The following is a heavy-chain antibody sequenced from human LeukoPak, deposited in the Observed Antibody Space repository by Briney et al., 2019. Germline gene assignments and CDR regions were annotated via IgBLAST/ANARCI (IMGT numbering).Heavy chain of an antibody. CDR2: INAGNGKT. CDR1: GYTFTNYA. D-gene: IGHD3-9*01. CDR3: ARGYYDLLTGHVVTYYFDY. Sequence: ASVKVSCKASGYTFTNYAVHWVRQAPGQRLEWMGWINAGNGKTNYSQKFQVGVTLTRDTSASTVYMELSSLRSEDTAVYYCARGYYDLLTGHVVTYYFDYWGQGTLVTVSS. J-gene: IGHJ4*02. V-gene: IGHV1-3*01.